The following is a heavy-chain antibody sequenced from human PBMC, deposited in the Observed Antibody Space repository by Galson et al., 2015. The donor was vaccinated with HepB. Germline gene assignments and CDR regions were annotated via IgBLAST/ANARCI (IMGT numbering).Heavy chain of an antibody. CDR2: IYYSGTT. CDR3: ARDLGGDYSDY. J-gene: IGHJ4*02. D-gene: IGHD4-17*01. V-gene: IGHV4-59*01. CDR1: GGSISNYY. Sequence: ETLSLTCTVSGGSISNYYWSWVRQPPGKGLEWIGYIYYSGTTKYNPSLKSRVTISVDMSKNHFSLKLSSVTAADTAVYYCARDLGGDYSDYWGQGTLVTVSS.